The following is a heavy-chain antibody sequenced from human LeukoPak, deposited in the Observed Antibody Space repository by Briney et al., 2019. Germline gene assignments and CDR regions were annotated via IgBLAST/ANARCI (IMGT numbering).Heavy chain of an antibody. J-gene: IGHJ4*02. CDR2: IYYSGST. V-gene: IGHV4-59*12. Sequence: SETLSLTCTVSGGSISSYYWSWIRQPPGKGLEWIGYIYYSGSTNYNPSLKSRVTISVDTSKNQFSLKLSSVTAADTAVYYCARDSGAYCGGDCYENFDYWGQGTLVTVSS. D-gene: IGHD2-21*02. CDR1: GGSISSYY. CDR3: ARDSGAYCGGDCYENFDY.